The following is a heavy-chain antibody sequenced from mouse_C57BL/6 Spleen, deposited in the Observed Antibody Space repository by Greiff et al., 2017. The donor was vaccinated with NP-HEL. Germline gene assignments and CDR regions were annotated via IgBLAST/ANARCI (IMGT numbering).Heavy chain of an antibody. D-gene: IGHD2-4*01. J-gene: IGHJ3*01. CDR1: GFTFSDYG. V-gene: IGHV5-15*01. Sequence: EVQRVESGGGLVQPGGSLKLSCAASGFTFSDYGMAWVRQAPRKGLEWVAFISNLAYSMYYADTVTGRFTISRENAKNTLYLEMSSLRSEDTAMYYCARRGDYDPFAYWGQGTLVTVSA. CDR3: ARRGDYDPFAY. CDR2: ISNLAYSM.